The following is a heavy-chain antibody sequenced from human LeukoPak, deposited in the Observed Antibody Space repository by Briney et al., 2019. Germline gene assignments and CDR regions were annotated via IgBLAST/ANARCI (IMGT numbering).Heavy chain of an antibody. J-gene: IGHJ4*02. V-gene: IGHV1-69*04. D-gene: IGHD4-17*01. CDR2: IIPILGIA. CDR1: GGTFSSYA. Sequence: SVKVPCKASGGTFSSYAISWVRQAPGQGLEWMGRIIPILGIANYAQKFQGRVTITADKSTSTAYMELSSLRSEDTAVYYCARASTVTTSEVDYWGQGTLVTVSS. CDR3: ARASTVTTSEVDY.